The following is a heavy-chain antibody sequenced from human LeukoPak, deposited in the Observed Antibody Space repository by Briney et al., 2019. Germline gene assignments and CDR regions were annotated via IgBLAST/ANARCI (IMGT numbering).Heavy chain of an antibody. CDR3: ARWSMATNGYYFDY. V-gene: IGHV3-48*03. Sequence: GSLRLSCAASGFTFSTYEMNWVRQAPGKGLEWVSYISSSGSTIYYADSVKGRFTISRDSAKNSLYLQMNSLRAEDTAVYYCARWSMATNGYYFDYWGQGTLVTVSS. CDR2: ISSSGSTI. D-gene: IGHD5-24*01. CDR1: GFTFSTYE. J-gene: IGHJ4*02.